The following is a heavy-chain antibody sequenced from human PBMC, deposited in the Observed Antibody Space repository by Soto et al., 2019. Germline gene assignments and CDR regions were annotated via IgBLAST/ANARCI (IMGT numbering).Heavy chain of an antibody. CDR1: GDSVSSNSAG. CDR2: TYYRSKWYY. CDR3: ARGEQYSGRIFDY. J-gene: IGHJ4*01. Sequence: PSQTLSLTCAITGDSVSSNSAGWSWVRQSPSRGLEWLGGTYYRSKWYYEYAVSVRGRITINPDTSKNQYSLQLNSVTPEDTAVYFCARGEQYSGRIFDYWGRGTLVTVSS. D-gene: IGHD1-26*01. V-gene: IGHV6-1*01.